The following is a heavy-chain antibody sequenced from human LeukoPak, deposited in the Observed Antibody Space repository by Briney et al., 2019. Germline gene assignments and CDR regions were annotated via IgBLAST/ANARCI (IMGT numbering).Heavy chain of an antibody. CDR3: ARALGGYDSSGYYV. D-gene: IGHD3-22*01. V-gene: IGHV1-18*01. Sequence: ASVKVSCNDSGYTFTSYGISWVRQAPGQGLEWMGWISAYNGNTNYAQKLQGRVTMTTHTSTSTAYMELRSLRSDDTAVYYCARALGGYDSSGYYVWGQGTLVTVSS. CDR2: ISAYNGNT. J-gene: IGHJ4*02. CDR1: GYTFTSYG.